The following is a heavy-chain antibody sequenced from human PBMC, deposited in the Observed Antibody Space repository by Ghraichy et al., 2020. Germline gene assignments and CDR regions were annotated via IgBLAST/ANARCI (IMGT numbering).Heavy chain of an antibody. CDR3: ARDPRRGYSYDYYYYYGMDV. V-gene: IGHV3-30*03. CDR2: ISYDGRNQ. Sequence: LSLTCVASDFIFSTYGMHWVRQAPGKGLEWVTMISYDGRNQYYADSVKGRFTISRDNSKNMLHLQMNSLRTEDTAVYYCARDPRRGYSYDYYYYYGMDVWGQGTTVTVSS. J-gene: IGHJ6*02. D-gene: IGHD5-18*01. CDR1: DFIFSTYG.